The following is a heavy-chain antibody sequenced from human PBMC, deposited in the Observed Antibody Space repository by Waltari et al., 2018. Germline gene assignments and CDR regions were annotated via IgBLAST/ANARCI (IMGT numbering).Heavy chain of an antibody. V-gene: IGHV3-23*01. CDR3: ARGSGVDY. D-gene: IGHD7-27*01. CDR1: GFPFNTYV. Sequence: EVQLLESGGGVVQPGGSLRLSCAASGFPFNTYVMNWVRQAPGRGLEWVSSSSYGVVIINYADSVKGRFTISRDNAKNTLYLQMNSLRAEDTAVYYCARGSGVDYWGQGTLVTISS. CDR2: SSYGVVII. J-gene: IGHJ4*02.